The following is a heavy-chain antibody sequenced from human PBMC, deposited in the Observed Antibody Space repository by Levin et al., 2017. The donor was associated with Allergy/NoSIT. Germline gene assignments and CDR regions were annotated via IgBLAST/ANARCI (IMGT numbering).Heavy chain of an antibody. J-gene: IGHJ4*02. CDR3: ARVAVAGTTSFDY. CDR1: GGSISSYY. CDR2: IYYSGST. Sequence: SETLSLTCTVSGGSISSYYWSWIRQPPGKGLEWIGYIYYSGSTNYNPSLKSRVTISVDTSKNQFSLKLSSVTAADTAVYYCARVAVAGTTSFDYWGQGTLVTVSS. V-gene: IGHV4-59*01. D-gene: IGHD6-19*01.